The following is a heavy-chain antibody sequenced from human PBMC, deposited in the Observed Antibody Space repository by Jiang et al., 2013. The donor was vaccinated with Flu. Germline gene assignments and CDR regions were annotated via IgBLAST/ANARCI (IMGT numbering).Heavy chain of an antibody. D-gene: IGHD1-26*01. CDR2: ISYDGSYK. J-gene: IGHJ6*02. CDR1: GFTFSSYG. CDR3: AKDQAAGIMGAKVRMDV. V-gene: IGHV3-30*18. Sequence: GVVQPGRFLRLSCAASGFTFSSYGMHWVRQAPGKGLEWVAVISYDGSYKYYAGSVQGRFTISRDSSKSTLYLQMNSLRSEDTAVYYCAKDQAAGIMGAKVRMDVWGQGTTVTVSS.